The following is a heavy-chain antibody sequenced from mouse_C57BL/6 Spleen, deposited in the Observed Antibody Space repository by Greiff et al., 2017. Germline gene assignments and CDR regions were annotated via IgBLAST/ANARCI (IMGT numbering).Heavy chain of an antibody. CDR3: ASRGLYCGTWYFDV. CDR1: GYTFTSYW. CDR2: IHPNSGST. J-gene: IGHJ1*03. Sequence: QVQLQQSGAELVKPGASVKLSCKASGYTFTSYWMHWVKQRPGQGLEWIGMIHPNSGSTNYNEKFKSKATLTVDKSSSTAYMQLSSLTSEDSAVXYCASRGLYCGTWYFDVWGTGTTVTVSS. V-gene: IGHV1-64*01. D-gene: IGHD1-1*01.